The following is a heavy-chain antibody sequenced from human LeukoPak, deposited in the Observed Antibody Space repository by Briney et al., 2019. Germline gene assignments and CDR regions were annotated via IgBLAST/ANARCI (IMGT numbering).Heavy chain of an antibody. Sequence: SETLSLTCAVYGGSFSGYYWSWIRQPPGKGLEWIGEINHSGSTNYNPSLKSRVTISVDTSKNQFSLKLSSVTAADTAVYYCASNVIWAYFDYWGQGTLVTVSS. J-gene: IGHJ4*02. CDR2: INHSGST. CDR3: ASNVIWAYFDY. CDR1: GGSFSGYY. V-gene: IGHV4-34*01. D-gene: IGHD2-21*01.